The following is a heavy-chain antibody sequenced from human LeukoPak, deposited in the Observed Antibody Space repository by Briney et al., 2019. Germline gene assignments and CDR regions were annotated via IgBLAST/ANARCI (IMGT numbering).Heavy chain of an antibody. Sequence: PGGSLRLSCSASGFTFSSYAMHWVRQAPGKGLEYVSAISSNGGSTYHADSVKGRFTISRDNAKNSLYLQMNSLRAEDTTVYYCARGGGYDSSGYVTDFDYWGQGTLVTVSS. CDR3: ARGGGYDSSGYVTDFDY. CDR2: ISSNGGST. D-gene: IGHD3-22*01. J-gene: IGHJ4*02. V-gene: IGHV3-64*04. CDR1: GFTFSSYA.